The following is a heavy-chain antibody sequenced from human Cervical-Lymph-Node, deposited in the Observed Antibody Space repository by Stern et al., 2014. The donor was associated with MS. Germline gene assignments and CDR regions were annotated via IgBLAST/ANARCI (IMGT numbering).Heavy chain of an antibody. V-gene: IGHV3-21*01. CDR2: ISSAATYI. D-gene: IGHD4-23*01. CDR3: ARAYGGNSEGDY. J-gene: IGHJ4*02. Sequence: EVQLVESGGGLVKPGGSLRLSCAVSGFTFSSSSMNWVRQAPGKGLEWVSSISSAATYIYYADSVKGRFPISRDNAKNSLYLQMNSLSPQDTAVYYCARAYGGNSEGDYWGQGTLVIVSS. CDR1: GFTFSSSS.